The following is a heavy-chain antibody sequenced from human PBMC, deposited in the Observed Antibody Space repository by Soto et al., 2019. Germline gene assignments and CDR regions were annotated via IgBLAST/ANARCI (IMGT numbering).Heavy chain of an antibody. Sequence: SVKVSCKASGGTFSSYAISWVRQAPGQGLEWMGGIIPIFGTANYAQKFQGRVTITADESTSTAYMELSSLRSEDTAVYYCARSGIAAVGPDDYWGQGTLVTVSS. CDR3: ARSGIAAVGPDDY. CDR2: IIPIFGTA. V-gene: IGHV1-69*13. D-gene: IGHD6-13*01. J-gene: IGHJ4*02. CDR1: GGTFSSYA.